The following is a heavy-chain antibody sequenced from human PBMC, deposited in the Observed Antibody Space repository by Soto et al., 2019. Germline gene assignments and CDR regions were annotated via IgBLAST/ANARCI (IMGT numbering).Heavy chain of an antibody. Sequence: GGSLRLSCAASGFTFSGYAMHWVGRAPGKGLKWVAVISYDERNKYYADYVKGQFTISRDNSKNTLYLQMNSLRAEDTAVYYCAKDVGICSSTSCYVHDAFDIWGQGTMVTVSS. CDR3: AKDVGICSSTSCYVHDAFDI. V-gene: IGHV3-30*04. CDR2: ISYDERNK. J-gene: IGHJ3*02. CDR1: GFTFSGYA. D-gene: IGHD2-2*01.